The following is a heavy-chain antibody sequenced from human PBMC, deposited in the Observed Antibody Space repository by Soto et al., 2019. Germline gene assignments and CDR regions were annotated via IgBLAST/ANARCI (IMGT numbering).Heavy chain of an antibody. D-gene: IGHD2-8*02. CDR1: GFSFGDYG. J-gene: IGHJ6*02. Sequence: GGSLRLSCAASGFSFGDYGMHWVRQAPGKGLEWVSGISWSGGSIGYADSVKGRFSISRDNAKNSLYLQMNSLRAEDTALYYCAKSTGGTANGMGVWGQGTTVTVSS. CDR2: ISWSGGSI. CDR3: AKSTGGTANGMGV. V-gene: IGHV3-9*01.